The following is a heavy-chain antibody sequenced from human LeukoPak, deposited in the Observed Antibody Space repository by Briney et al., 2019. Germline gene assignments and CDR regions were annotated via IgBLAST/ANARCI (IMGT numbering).Heavy chain of an antibody. V-gene: IGHV4-34*01. J-gene: IGHJ5*02. CDR1: GGSSSGYY. D-gene: IGHD2-15*01. CDR3: ARRPTGYCSGGSCYSYNWFDP. CDR2: MNHSGST. Sequence: SETLSLTCAVYGGSSSGYYWSWLRQPPGKGLEWIGEMNHSGSTYYNPSLKSRVPIAVDTSKNPFSLKLSSVTAADTAVYYCARRPTGYCSGGSCYSYNWFDPWGQGTLVTVSS.